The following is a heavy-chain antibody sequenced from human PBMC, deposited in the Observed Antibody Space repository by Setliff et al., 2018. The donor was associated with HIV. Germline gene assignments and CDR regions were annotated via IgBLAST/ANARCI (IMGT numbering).Heavy chain of an antibody. J-gene: IGHJ4*02. V-gene: IGHV3-23*01. D-gene: IGHD3-16*01. Sequence: GGSLRLSCAASGFTFSNYAMNWVRQAPGKGLEWVSTISGSGGLTFYADSVKGRFTVSRDNARSSLYLQLNSLRSEDTAVYYCARDLIWGFDYWGQGTPVTVSS. CDR2: ISGSGGLT. CDR1: GFTFSNYA. CDR3: ARDLIWGFDY.